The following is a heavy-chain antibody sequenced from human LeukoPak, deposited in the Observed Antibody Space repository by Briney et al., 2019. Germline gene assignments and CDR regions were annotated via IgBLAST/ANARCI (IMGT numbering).Heavy chain of an antibody. J-gene: IGHJ4*02. CDR3: AGASSSWYLGY. V-gene: IGHV1-2*06. CDR2: INPNSGGT. D-gene: IGHD6-13*01. Sequence: ASVKVSCKASGYTFTGYYMHWVRQAPGQRLEWMGRINPNSGGTNYAQKFQGRVTMTRDTSISTAYMELSRLRTDDTAVYYCAGASSSWYLGYWGQGTLVTVSS. CDR1: GYTFTGYY.